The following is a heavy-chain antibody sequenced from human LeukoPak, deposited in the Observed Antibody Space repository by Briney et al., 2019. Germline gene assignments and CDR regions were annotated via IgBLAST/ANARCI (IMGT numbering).Heavy chain of an antibody. V-gene: IGHV3-23*01. J-gene: IGHJ5*02. D-gene: IGHD6-19*01. CDR2: ISGSGGST. CDR1: GFTFSSYE. Sequence: GGSLRLSCAASGFTFSSYEMNWVRQAPGKGLEWVSAISGSGGSTYYADSVKGRFTISRDNSKNTLYLQMNSLRAEDTAVYYCARVGIAVADLNWFDPWGQGTLVTVSS. CDR3: ARVGIAVADLNWFDP.